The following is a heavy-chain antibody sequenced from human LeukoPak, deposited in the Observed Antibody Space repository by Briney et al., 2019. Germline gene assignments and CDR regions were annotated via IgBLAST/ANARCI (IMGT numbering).Heavy chain of an antibody. CDR3: ARLLRDGYLYYFDY. V-gene: IGHV4-61*01. D-gene: IGHD5-24*01. CDR1: GGSISSGSYY. J-gene: IGHJ4*02. Sequence: SQTLSLTCTVSGGSISSGSYYWNWIRRPPGKGLEWIGYIYYSGSTNYNPSLKSRVTISVDTSKNQFSLKLSSVTAADTAVYYCARLLRDGYLYYFDYWGQGTLVTVSS. CDR2: IYYSGST.